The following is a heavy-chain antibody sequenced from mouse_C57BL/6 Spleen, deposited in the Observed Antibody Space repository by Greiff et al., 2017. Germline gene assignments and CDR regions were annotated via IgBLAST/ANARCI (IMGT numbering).Heavy chain of an antibody. V-gene: IGHV1-54*01. CDR1: GYAFTNYL. D-gene: IGHD1-1*01. J-gene: IGHJ4*01. Sequence: VQLQQSGAELVRPGTSVKVSCKASGYAFTNYLIEWVKQRPGQGLEWIGVINPGSGGTNYNEKFKGKATLTADKSSSTAYMQLSSLTSEDSAVYFCARSNWTFYYCSSYGAMDYWGQGTSVTVSS. CDR3: ARSNWTFYYCSSYGAMDY. CDR2: INPGSGGT.